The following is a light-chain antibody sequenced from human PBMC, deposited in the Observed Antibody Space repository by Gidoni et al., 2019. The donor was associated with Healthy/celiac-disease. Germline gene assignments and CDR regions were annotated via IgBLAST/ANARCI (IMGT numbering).Light chain of an antibody. Sequence: IQMTQSPSSLSASVGERVTITCQASQDISNYLNWYQQKPGKAPKLLIYDASNLETGVPSRFSGSGSGTDFTFTISSLQPEDIATYYCQQYDKLPRTFGQGTKVEIK. CDR2: DAS. CDR3: QQYDKLPRT. J-gene: IGKJ1*01. CDR1: QDISNY. V-gene: IGKV1-33*01.